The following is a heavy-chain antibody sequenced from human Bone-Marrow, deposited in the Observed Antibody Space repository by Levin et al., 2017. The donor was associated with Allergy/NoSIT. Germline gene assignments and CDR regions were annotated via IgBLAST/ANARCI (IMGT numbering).Heavy chain of an antibody. CDR1: GGSISSYY. Sequence: PGGSLRLSCTVSGGSISSYYWSWIRQPPGKGLEWIGYIYYSGSTNYNPSLKSRVTISVETSKNQFSLKLNSVTAADTAVYYCARSPSGYYDSTGHHPWGQGTLVTVSS. CDR2: IYYSGST. CDR3: ARSPSGYYDSTGHHP. V-gene: IGHV4-59*01. J-gene: IGHJ5*02. D-gene: IGHD3-22*01.